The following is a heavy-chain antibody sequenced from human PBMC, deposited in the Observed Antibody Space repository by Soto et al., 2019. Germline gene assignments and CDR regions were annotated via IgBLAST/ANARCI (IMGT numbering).Heavy chain of an antibody. J-gene: IGHJ4*02. CDR3: AKNCGGDCYTNFDY. V-gene: IGHV3-23*01. D-gene: IGHD2-21*02. CDR1: GFTFSSSA. CDR2: LSGSGGTT. Sequence: DVQLLESGGGLVQPGGSLRLSCAASGFTFSSSAMSWVRQAPGKGLEWVSGLSGSGGTTYYADSVKGRFTISRDNSKNTLYLQMNSLRAEDTALYYCAKNCGGDCYTNFDYGGQGTLVTVSS.